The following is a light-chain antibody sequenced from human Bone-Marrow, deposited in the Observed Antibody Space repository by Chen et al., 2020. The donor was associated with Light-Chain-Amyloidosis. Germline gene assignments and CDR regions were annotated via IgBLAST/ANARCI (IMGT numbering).Light chain of an antibody. V-gene: IGLV3-25*03. CDR3: QSADSSGTYEVI. CDR1: DLPTKY. CDR2: RDT. Sequence: SYELTQPPSVSVSPGQQARITCAGDDLPTKYAYWYQQKPGQAPVLVIHRDTERPSGVSERFSGSSSGTTATLTSSGVQAEDEADYHCQSADSSGTYEVIFGGGTKLTVL. J-gene: IGLJ2*01.